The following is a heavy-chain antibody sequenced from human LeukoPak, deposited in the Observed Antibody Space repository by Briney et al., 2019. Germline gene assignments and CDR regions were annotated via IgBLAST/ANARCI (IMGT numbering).Heavy chain of an antibody. CDR2: ILPGDSDT. CDR1: GYTFSNNW. D-gene: IGHD3-22*01. V-gene: IGHV5-51*01. CDR3: ARRNYYDSRGYYCDY. J-gene: IGHJ4*02. Sequence: GESLKISCKGSGYTFSNNWIVWVRQMPGKGLEWMGIILPGDSDTRYSPSFQGLVTISADKSINTAYLQWSSLKASDTAMYYCARRNYYDSRGYYCDYWGQGTLVTVSS.